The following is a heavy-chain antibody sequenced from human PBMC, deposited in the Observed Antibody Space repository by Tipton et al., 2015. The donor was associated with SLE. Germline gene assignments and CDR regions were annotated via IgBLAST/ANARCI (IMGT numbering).Heavy chain of an antibody. J-gene: IGHJ4*02. D-gene: IGHD1-26*01. CDR2: TYYRSAWYF. Sequence: PGLVKPSQTLSLTCAISGDSVSSGLIWYWIRQSPSRGLEWLGRTYYRSAWYFDYAPSVAGRITINPETSKNQFSLQLSSVTPEDTAVYFCARMPSVGNLDSWDQGAPVTVSS. CDR1: GDSVSSGLI. V-gene: IGHV6-1*01. CDR3: ARMPSVGNLDS.